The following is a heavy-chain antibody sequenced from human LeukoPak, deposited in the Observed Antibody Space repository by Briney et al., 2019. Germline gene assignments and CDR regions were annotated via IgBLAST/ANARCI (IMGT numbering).Heavy chain of an antibody. D-gene: IGHD4-17*01. Sequence: SETLSLTCTVSGGSISSSSYYWDWIRQPPGKGLEWIGSIYYTGNTYYNPSLKSRVTTSVDTSKNQFSLKLSSVTAADTAVYYCARDRLRDYLYYYYGMDVWGQGTTVTVSS. J-gene: IGHJ6*02. V-gene: IGHV4-39*07. CDR1: GGSISSSSYY. CDR3: ARDRLRDYLYYYYGMDV. CDR2: IYYTGNT.